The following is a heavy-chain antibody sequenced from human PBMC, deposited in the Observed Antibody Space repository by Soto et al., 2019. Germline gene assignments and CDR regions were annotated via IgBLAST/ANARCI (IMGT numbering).Heavy chain of an antibody. CDR2: ISAYNGNT. CDR1: GYTFTSYG. D-gene: IGHD1-26*01. CDR3: ARDHFRDGPGRY. Sequence: QVQLVQSGAEVKKPGASVKVSCKASGYTFTSYGISWVRQAPGQGLEWMGWISAYNGNTNYAQKLQGRVTMTTHTPTSTAYMELRSLRPDDTAVYYCARDHFRDGPGRYWGQGTLVTVSS. V-gene: IGHV1-18*01. J-gene: IGHJ4*02.